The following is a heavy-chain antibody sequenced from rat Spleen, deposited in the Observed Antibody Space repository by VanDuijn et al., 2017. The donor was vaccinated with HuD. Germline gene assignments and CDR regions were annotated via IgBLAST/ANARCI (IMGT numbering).Heavy chain of an antibody. Sequence: EVQLVESDGGLVQPGRSLKLSCAASGFTFSDYYMAWVRQAPTKGLEWVTTISSDGGRNFYRDSVKGRFTISRDNAKSSLYLQMDSLRSEDTATYYCTRHGYNSYFDFWGPGTMVTVSS. CDR2: ISSDGGRN. V-gene: IGHV5-29*01. J-gene: IGHJ1*01. D-gene: IGHD1-9*01. CDR1: GFTFSDYY. CDR3: TRHGYNSYFDF.